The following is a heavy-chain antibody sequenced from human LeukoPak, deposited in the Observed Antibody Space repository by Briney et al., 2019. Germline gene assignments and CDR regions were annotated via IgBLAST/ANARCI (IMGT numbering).Heavy chain of an antibody. CDR1: GFAVSSNY. V-gene: IGHV3-66*02. Sequence: PGGSLRLSCAASGFAVSSNYMSWVRQAPGKGLEWVSVIYSGGSTYYADSVKGRFTISRDNSKNTLYLQMNSLRAEDTAVYYCAKDPYSSSWYPYYYYGMDVWGQGTTVTVSS. D-gene: IGHD6-13*01. CDR3: AKDPYSSSWYPYYYYGMDV. CDR2: IYSGGST. J-gene: IGHJ6*02.